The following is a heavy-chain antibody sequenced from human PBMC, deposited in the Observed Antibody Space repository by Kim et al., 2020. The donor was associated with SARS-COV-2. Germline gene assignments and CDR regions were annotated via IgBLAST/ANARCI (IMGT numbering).Heavy chain of an antibody. CDR2: ISSSSSYI. Sequence: GGSLRLSCAASGFTFSSYSMNWVRQAPGKGLEWVSSISSSSSYIYYADSVKGRFTISRDNAKNSLYLQMNSLRAEDTAVYYCARTIAAAAYWDYYYYYGMDVWGQGTTVTVSS. CDR3: ARTIAAAAYWDYYYYYGMDV. J-gene: IGHJ6*02. V-gene: IGHV3-21*01. D-gene: IGHD6-13*01. CDR1: GFTFSSYS.